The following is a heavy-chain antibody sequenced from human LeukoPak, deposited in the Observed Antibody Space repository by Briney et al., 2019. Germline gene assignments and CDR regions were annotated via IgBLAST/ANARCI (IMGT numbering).Heavy chain of an antibody. V-gene: IGHV3-7*01. D-gene: IGHD1-20*01. Sequence: GGSLRLSCAASGFTFSSYWMSWVRQAPGKGLEWVANIKQDGSEKYYVDSVKGRFTISRDNAKNSLYLQMNSLRAEDTAVYYCARDRDLPVWNYFDYWGQGTLVTVSS. CDR1: GFTFSSYW. CDR2: IKQDGSEK. J-gene: IGHJ4*02. CDR3: ARDRDLPVWNYFDY.